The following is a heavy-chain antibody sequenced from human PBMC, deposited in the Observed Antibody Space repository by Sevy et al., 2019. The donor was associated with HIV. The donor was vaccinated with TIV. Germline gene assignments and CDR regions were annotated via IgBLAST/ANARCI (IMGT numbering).Heavy chain of an antibody. CDR1: GFSFSNYG. D-gene: IGHD6-19*01. CDR2: IRLDGNDK. J-gene: IGHJ4*02. Sequence: GSLRLSCEAFGFSFSNYGMHWVRQAPGKGPEWVSSIRLDGNDKQYADSVKGRFTISRDNSKNTLYLQMNNLRAEDTAVYYCARESIAVAGIGYYFHYWGQGTLVTVSS. V-gene: IGHV3-30*02. CDR3: ARESIAVAGIGYYFHY.